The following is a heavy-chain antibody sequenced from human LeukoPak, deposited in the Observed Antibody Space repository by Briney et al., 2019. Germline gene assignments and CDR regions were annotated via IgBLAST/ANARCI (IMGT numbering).Heavy chain of an antibody. J-gene: IGHJ4*02. CDR2: IYYSGST. Sequence: SETLSLTCTASGGSISSYYWSWIRQPPGKGLEWIGYIYYSGSTNYNPSLKSRVTISVDTSKNQFSLKLSSVTAADTAVYYCARDAWGSYRSYFDYWGQGTLVTVSS. CDR1: GGSISSYY. CDR3: ARDAWGSYRSYFDY. D-gene: IGHD3-16*02. V-gene: IGHV4-59*01.